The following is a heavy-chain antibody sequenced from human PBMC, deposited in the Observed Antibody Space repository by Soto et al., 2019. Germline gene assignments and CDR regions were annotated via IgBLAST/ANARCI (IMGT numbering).Heavy chain of an antibody. CDR1: GFTFSSYG. CDR2: IWYDGSNK. Sequence: GGSLRLSCAASGFTFSSYGMHWVRQAPGKGLEWVAVIWYDGSNKYYADSVKGRFTISRDNSKNTLYLQMNSLRAEDTAVYYCARDQLLSDIVVVPAAGRYYGMDVWGQGTTVTVSS. J-gene: IGHJ6*02. D-gene: IGHD2-2*01. CDR3: ARDQLLSDIVVVPAAGRYYGMDV. V-gene: IGHV3-33*01.